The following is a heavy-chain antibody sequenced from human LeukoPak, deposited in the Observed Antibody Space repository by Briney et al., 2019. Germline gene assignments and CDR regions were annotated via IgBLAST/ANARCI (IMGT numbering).Heavy chain of an antibody. CDR3: ARGPNSNWSGLDF. D-gene: IGHD6-6*01. J-gene: IGHJ4*02. CDR1: GFSFSGHW. V-gene: IGHV3-74*01. Sequence: GGSLRLSCTASGFSFSGHWMHWGRQLPGKGLVWVSRISPTGSTTSYADSVKGRFTVSRDNAKNTLYLQVNNLRAEDTAVYYCARGPNSNWSGLDFWGQGTLLTVSS. CDR2: ISPTGSTT.